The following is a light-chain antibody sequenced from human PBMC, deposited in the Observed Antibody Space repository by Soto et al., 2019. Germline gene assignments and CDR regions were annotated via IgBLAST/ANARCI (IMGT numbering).Light chain of an antibody. Sequence: QSALTQPASVSGSPGQSVTISCTGTKSDVGVYNFVSWYQHLPGEAPRLIIYEVSQRPSGVSDRFSGSKSGNTASLTVSGLQAEDEADYYCSSYAATRTYVFGTGTKVTVL. V-gene: IGLV2-14*01. CDR1: KSDVGVYNF. J-gene: IGLJ1*01. CDR3: SSYAATRTYV. CDR2: EVS.